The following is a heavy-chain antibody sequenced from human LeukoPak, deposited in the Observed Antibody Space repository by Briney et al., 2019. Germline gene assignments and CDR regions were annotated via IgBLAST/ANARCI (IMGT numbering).Heavy chain of an antibody. CDR3: ARVIGKPMTTVVYYFDY. CDR2: IYYSGST. CDR1: GFTFDNYA. J-gene: IGHJ4*02. D-gene: IGHD4-23*01. V-gene: IGHV4-59*01. Sequence: LRLSCTASGFTFDNYAMHWVRQPPGKGLEWIGYIYYSGSTNYNPSLKSRVTISVDTSKNQFSLKLSSVTAADMAVYYCARVIGKPMTTVVYYFDYWGQGTLVTVSS.